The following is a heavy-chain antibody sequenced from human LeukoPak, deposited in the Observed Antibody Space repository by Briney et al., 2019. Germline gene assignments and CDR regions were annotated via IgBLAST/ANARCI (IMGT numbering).Heavy chain of an antibody. V-gene: IGHV4-59*01. Sequence: SETLSLTCTVSGGSISSYYWSWIRQSPGKGLEWIGYIYYSGSTNFNPSLKSRVTISVDTSKNQFSLKLSSVTAADTAVYYCARLRVENSGYSPFDYWGQGTLVTVSS. J-gene: IGHJ4*02. CDR2: IYYSGST. CDR3: ARLRVENSGYSPFDY. D-gene: IGHD3-22*01. CDR1: GGSISSYY.